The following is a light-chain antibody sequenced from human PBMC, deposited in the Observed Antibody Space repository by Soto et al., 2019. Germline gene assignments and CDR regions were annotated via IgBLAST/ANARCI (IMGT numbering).Light chain of an antibody. J-gene: IGLJ2*01. CDR2: KSN. V-gene: IGLV1-47*01. CDR1: RSNIGTSS. CDR3: ASWDDSLSSHVV. Sequence: QCVLTQAPSASGTPGQGVSISCSGSRSNIGTSSVYWYPQVPGMAPRLLIYKSNQRPSGVPDRLSGSKPGTSASLVISGLRSEDEADYYCASWDDSLSSHVVFCGGTKLTVL.